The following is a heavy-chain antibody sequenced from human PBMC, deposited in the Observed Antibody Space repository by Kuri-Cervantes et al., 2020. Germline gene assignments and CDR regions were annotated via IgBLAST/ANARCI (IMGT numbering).Heavy chain of an antibody. Sequence: GGSLRLSCVVSGVTFSNFGMHWVRQAPGKGLEWVALIHSSGSNKYYADSVKGRFTISRDNSKNTLYLQMNSLRAEDTAVYYCAKDYCSSTSCYGGNLGYWGQGTLVTVSS. CDR2: IHSSGSNK. V-gene: IGHV3-30*02. CDR3: AKDYCSSTSCYGGNLGY. CDR1: GVTFSNFG. J-gene: IGHJ4*02. D-gene: IGHD2-2*01.